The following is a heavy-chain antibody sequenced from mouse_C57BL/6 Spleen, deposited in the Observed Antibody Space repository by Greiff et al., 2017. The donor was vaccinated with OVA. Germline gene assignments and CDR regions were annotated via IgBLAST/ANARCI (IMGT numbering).Heavy chain of an antibody. Sequence: EVQLQQSGPELVKPGASVKISCKASGYSFTDYNLNWVKQSNGKSLEWIGVINPNYGTTSYNQKFKGKATLTVDQSSSTAYMQLNSLTSEDSAVYYCAREDYYGNYGYFDVWGTGTTVTVSS. CDR3: AREDYYGNYGYFDV. CDR2: INPNYGTT. D-gene: IGHD2-1*01. CDR1: GYSFTDYN. V-gene: IGHV1-39*01. J-gene: IGHJ1*03.